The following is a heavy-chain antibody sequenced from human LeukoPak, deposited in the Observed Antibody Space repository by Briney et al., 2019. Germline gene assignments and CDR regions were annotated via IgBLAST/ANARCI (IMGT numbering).Heavy chain of an antibody. V-gene: IGHV4-59*12. D-gene: IGHD2-15*01. Sequence: SETLSPTCTVSGDSISTYYWSWIRQPPGKGLEWIGYVYYSGSTNYNPSLKSRVTISVDTSKNQFSLKLRSVTAADTAVYYCARGGERGYNYWGQGTLVTVSS. CDR2: VYYSGST. CDR3: ARGGERGYNY. CDR1: GDSISTYY. J-gene: IGHJ4*02.